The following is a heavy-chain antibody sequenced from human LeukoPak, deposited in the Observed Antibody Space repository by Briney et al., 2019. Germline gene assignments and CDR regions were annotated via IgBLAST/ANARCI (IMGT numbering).Heavy chain of an antibody. Sequence: GGSLRLSCAASGFTFSDYYMSWIRQAPGKGLEWVSYITNSGSTIYYADSVKGRFTISRDNAKNSLYLQMNSLTAEDTAVYYCAELGITMIGGVWGKGTTVTISS. CDR2: ITNSGSTI. D-gene: IGHD3-10*02. J-gene: IGHJ6*04. CDR3: AELGITMIGGV. V-gene: IGHV3-11*04. CDR1: GFTFSDYY.